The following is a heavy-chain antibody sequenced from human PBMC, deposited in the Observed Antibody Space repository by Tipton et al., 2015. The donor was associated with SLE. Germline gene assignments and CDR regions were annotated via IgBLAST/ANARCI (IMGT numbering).Heavy chain of an antibody. Sequence: TLSLTCTVSGGSISSSSYYWGWIRQPPGKGLEWIGSIYQGGRTYYNPSLKSRLTISGDTSKNQFSLKLSSVTAADTAVYYCARGDGSPDPFYFDYWGQGTLVTVSS. CDR1: GGSISSSSYY. D-gene: IGHD3-22*01. V-gene: IGHV4-39*07. CDR2: IYQGGRT. CDR3: ARGDGSPDPFYFDY. J-gene: IGHJ4*02.